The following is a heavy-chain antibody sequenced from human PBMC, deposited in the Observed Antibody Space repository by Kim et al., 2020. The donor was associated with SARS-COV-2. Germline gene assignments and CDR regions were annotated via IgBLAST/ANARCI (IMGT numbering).Heavy chain of an antibody. Sequence: GGSLRLSCAASGFTFSSYEMNWVRQAPGKGLEWISYISTGGDTISYADSVKGRFTISRDNPENSLYLQMNSLRAEDTAVYYCARLGTAWIQLWSFDYWGQGTLVTVSS. J-gene: IGHJ4*02. CDR1: GFTFSSYE. D-gene: IGHD5-18*01. V-gene: IGHV3-48*03. CDR3: ARLGTAWIQLWSFDY. CDR2: ISTGGDTI.